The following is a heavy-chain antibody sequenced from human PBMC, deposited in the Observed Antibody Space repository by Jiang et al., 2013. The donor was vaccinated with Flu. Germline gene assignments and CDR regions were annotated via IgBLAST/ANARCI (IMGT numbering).Heavy chain of an antibody. CDR3: ATASRGVLMDV. D-gene: IGHD3-10*01. V-gene: IGHV1-8*01. CDR1: GYTFTSYD. CDR2: MNPHNGNT. Sequence: PGASVKVSCKTSGYTFTSYDINWVRQATGQGLEWMGWMNPHNGNTGYAQKFQGRVTMTRNTSISTAYMELSSLRSEDTAVYYCATASRGVLMDVWGQGTTVTVSS. J-gene: IGHJ6*02.